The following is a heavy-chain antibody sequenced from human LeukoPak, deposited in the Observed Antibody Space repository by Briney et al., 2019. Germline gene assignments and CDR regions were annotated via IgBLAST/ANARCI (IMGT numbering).Heavy chain of an antibody. V-gene: IGHV3-21*01. Sequence: GGSLRLSCAASGFTFSSYSMNWVRQAPGKGLEWVSSISSSSSYIYYADSVKGRFTISRDNAKNSLYLQMNSLRAEDTAVYYCARDSSSFNDDYWGQGTLGTGSS. CDR1: GFTFSSYS. J-gene: IGHJ4*03. CDR3: ARDSSSFNDDY. CDR2: ISSSSSYI. D-gene: IGHD6-6*01.